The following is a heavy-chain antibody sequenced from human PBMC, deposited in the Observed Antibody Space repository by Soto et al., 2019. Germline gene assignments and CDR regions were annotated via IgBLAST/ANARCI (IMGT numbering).Heavy chain of an antibody. J-gene: IGHJ6*02. CDR3: ARGQLDYYYGLEV. CDR1: GFTFSSYG. V-gene: IGHV3-33*08. CDR2: IWYDGSNK. Sequence: GGSLRLSCAASGFTFSSYGMHWVRQAPGKGLEWVAVIWYDGSNKYYADSVKGRFTISRDNSKNTLYLQMNSLRAEDTAVYYCARGQLDYYYGLEVWGQGTTVTVSS.